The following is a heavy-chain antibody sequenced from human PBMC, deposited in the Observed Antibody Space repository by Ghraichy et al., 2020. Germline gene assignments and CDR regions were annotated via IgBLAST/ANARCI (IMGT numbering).Heavy chain of an antibody. D-gene: IGHD3-10*01. V-gene: IGHV4-39*07. CDR1: GDSISRYDYY. CDR2: IDYRGTT. J-gene: IGHJ5*02. CDR3: AAVSWYSFGSGRFDP. Sequence: ETLSLTCSVSGDSISRYDYYWGWIRQSPGKGLEWIGSIDYRGTTFYNPSLRSRLTISVDTSKNQFSLKLDSMTAGDAALYYCAAVSWYSFGSGRFDPWGRGALVTVSS.